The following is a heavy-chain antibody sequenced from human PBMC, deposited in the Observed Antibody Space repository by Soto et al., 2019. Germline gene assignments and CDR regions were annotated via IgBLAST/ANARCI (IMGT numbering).Heavy chain of an antibody. CDR1: GFTFSSYG. V-gene: IGHV3-30*18. Sequence: GGSLRLSCAASGFTFSSYGMHWVRQAPGKGLEWVAVISYDGSNKYYADSVKGRFTISRDNSKNTLYLQMNSLRAEDTAVYYCAKGAFLGSSWYYWGQGTLVTVSS. CDR2: ISYDGSNK. J-gene: IGHJ4*02. D-gene: IGHD6-13*01. CDR3: AKGAFLGSSWYY.